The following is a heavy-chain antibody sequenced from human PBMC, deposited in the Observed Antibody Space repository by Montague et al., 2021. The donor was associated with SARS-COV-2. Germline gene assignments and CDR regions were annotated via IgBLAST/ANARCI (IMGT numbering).Heavy chain of an antibody. Sequence: GLWWKKKIYYSGSTYYNPSLKSRVTISVDTSKNQFSLKLSSVTAADTAVYYCARDPRYDSSGYYLGSAFDIWGQGTMVTVS. D-gene: IGHD3-22*01. V-gene: IGHV4-31*02. CDR3: ARDPRYDSSGYYLGSAFDI. J-gene: IGHJ3*02. CDR2: IYYSGST.